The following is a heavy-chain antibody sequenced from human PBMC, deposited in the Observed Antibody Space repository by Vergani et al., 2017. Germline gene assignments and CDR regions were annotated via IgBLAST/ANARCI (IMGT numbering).Heavy chain of an antibody. CDR2: ISPGASTV. CDR3: AKNPGISTTLHYYAMDV. J-gene: IGHJ6*02. CDR1: GFKFSDHY. Sequence: LEESGGGSVKPGGSLRLSCAASGFKFSDHYMSWIRQAPGKGLEWVSHISPGASTVSYTDSVTGRFTVSRDNDNNSLTLAMTTLRVEVTAVYYCAKNPGISTTLHYYAMDVWGQGTTVTVSS. V-gene: IGHV3-11*04. D-gene: IGHD1-1*01.